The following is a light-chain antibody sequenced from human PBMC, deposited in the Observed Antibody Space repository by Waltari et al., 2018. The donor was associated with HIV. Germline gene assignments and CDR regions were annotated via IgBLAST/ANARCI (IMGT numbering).Light chain of an antibody. Sequence: QSALSQPHSVSGSPGQAVTISCNGSRSDIGGYDHVSWYQLHSGKAPRVIIYDVVKRPAGVPDRIIGSKSGNTASLTISGLQIDDEADYFCCSYGGSYTWLFGGGTRLTV. CDR1: RSDIGGYDH. V-gene: IGLV2-11*01. J-gene: IGLJ3*02. CDR3: CSYGGSYTWL. CDR2: DVV.